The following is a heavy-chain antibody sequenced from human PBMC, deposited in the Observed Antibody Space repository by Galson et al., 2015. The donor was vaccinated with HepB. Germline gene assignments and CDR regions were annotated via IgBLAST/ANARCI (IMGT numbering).Heavy chain of an antibody. V-gene: IGHV3-15*01. D-gene: IGHD3-10*01. CDR1: GFTFNNDW. CDR2: IKSRAEDGTT. J-gene: IGHJ4*02. CDR3: ATSLGFGYGASTVAVDY. Sequence: SLRLSCAASGFTFNNDWMSWVRQAPGKGLEWVGRIKSRAEDGTTIYAAPVRGRFTISRDDSKNTLYLQMNSLTTEDTGVYYCATSLGFGYGASTVAVDYWGQGTLVTVSS.